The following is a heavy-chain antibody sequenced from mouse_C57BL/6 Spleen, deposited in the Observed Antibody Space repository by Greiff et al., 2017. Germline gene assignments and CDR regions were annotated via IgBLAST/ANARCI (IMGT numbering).Heavy chain of an antibody. CDR2: IDPSDSYT. V-gene: IGHV1-69*01. CDR1: GYTFTSYW. CDR3: TRKPRYPYHCFDY. Sequence: QVQLQQPGAELVMPGASVKLSCKASGYTFTSYWIYWVKQRPGQGLEWIGEIDPSDSYTNYNQKFKGKSTLTVDKSSSTAYMQLSSLTSEDSSVYYCTRKPRYPYHCFDYWSQRTT. J-gene: IGHJ2*01. D-gene: IGHD1-1*01.